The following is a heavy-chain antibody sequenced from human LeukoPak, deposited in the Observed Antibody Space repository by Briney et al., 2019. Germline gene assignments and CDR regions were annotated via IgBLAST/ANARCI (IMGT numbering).Heavy chain of an antibody. CDR1: GYSFISYW. J-gene: IGHJ3*02. CDR2: IYPGDSET. D-gene: IGHD3-22*01. Sequence: GESLKISCKGSGYSFISYWIGWVRQMPGKGLEWMGIIYPGDSETRYSPSFQGQVTISADKSISTAYLQWSSLKASDTATYYCARPINGVVVIGAFDIWGQGTMVTVSS. CDR3: ARPINGVVVIGAFDI. V-gene: IGHV5-51*01.